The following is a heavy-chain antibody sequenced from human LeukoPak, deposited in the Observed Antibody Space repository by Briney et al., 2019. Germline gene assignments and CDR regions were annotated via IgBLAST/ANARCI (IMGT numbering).Heavy chain of an antibody. CDR1: GFTFSSYG. J-gene: IGHJ6*03. D-gene: IGHD3-22*01. Sequence: GGSLGLSCAASGFTFSSYGMSWVRQAPGRGLEWVSAISGSGGSTYYADSVKGRFTISRDNSKNTLYLQMNSLRAEDTAVYYCAKEGYYDSSGLYYHYYYMDVWGKGTTVTISS. CDR2: ISGSGGST. V-gene: IGHV3-23*01. CDR3: AKEGYYDSSGLYYHYYYMDV.